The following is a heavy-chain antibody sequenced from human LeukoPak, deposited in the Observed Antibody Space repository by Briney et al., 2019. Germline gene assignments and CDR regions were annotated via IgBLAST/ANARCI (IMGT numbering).Heavy chain of an antibody. CDR3: ARDRYGDYWFDY. CDR2: INAGNGNT. CDR1: GYTFTSYA. V-gene: IGHV1-3*01. J-gene: IGHJ4*02. Sequence: GASVKVSCKASGYTFTSYAMHWVRQAPGQRLEWMGWINAGNGNTKYSQKLQGRVTITRDTSASTAYMELSSLRSEDTAVYYCARDRYGDYWFDYWGQGTLVTVSS. D-gene: IGHD4-17*01.